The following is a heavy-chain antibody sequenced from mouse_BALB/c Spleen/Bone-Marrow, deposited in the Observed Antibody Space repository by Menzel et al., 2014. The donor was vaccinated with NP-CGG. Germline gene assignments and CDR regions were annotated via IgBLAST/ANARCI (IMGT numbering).Heavy chain of an antibody. J-gene: IGHJ2*01. V-gene: IGHV7-3*02. D-gene: IGHD1-1*01. Sequence: DVQLVESGGGLVQPGDSLRLSCATSGVTFTDYYMSWVRQPPGKALEWLGFIRDKANGYTTEYSASVKGRFTISRDNSQSILYLQMNTLRSEDSATYYCARDITTVVADYWGQGTTLTVSS. CDR1: GVTFTDYY. CDR2: IRDKANGYTT. CDR3: ARDITTVVADY.